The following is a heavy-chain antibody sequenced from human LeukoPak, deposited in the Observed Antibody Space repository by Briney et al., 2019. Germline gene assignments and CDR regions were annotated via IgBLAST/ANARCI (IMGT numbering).Heavy chain of an antibody. CDR1: GGSFSGYY. V-gene: IGHV4-34*01. Sequence: SETLSLTCEVYGGSFSGYYWSWIRQPPGKGLEWIGEIDHSGSTNYNPSLKSRVTISVDTSKNQFSLKLSSVTAADTAMYYCARVKDPGGYYYYYYMDVWGKGTTVTVSS. J-gene: IGHJ6*03. D-gene: IGHD3-16*01. CDR2: IDHSGST. CDR3: ARVKDPGGYYYYYYMDV.